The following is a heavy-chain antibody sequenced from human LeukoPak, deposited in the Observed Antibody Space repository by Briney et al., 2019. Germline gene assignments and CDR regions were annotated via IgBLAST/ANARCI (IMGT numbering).Heavy chain of an antibody. CDR3: ARAITTFGVVIAPFDY. J-gene: IGHJ4*02. V-gene: IGHV1-69*05. CDR2: IIPIFGTA. CDR1: GGTFSSYA. D-gene: IGHD3-3*01. Sequence: GASVKVSCKASGGTFSSYAISWVRQAPGLGLEWMGGIIPIFGTANYAQKFQGRVTITTDESTSTAYMELSRLRSDDTAVYYCARAITTFGVVIAPFDYWGQGTLVTVSS.